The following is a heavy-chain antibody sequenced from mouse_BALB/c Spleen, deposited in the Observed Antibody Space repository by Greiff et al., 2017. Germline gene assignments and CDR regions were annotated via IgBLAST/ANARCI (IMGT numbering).Heavy chain of an antibody. J-gene: IGHJ2*01. CDR3: ARWGTTYEYERFDY. V-gene: IGHV3-2*02. D-gene: IGHD2-4*01. CDR2: ISYSGST. Sequence: EVQLQESGPGLVKPSQSLSLTCTVTGYSITSDYAWNWIRQFPGNKLEWMGYISYSGSTSYNPSLKSRISITRDTSNNQFFLQLNSVTTEDTATYYCARWGTTYEYERFDYWGQGTTLTVSS. CDR1: GYSITSDYA.